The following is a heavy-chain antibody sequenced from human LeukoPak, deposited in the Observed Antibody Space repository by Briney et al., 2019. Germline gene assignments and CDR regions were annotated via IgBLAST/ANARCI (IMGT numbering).Heavy chain of an antibody. J-gene: IGHJ4*02. CDR2: IYTSGST. CDR1: GGSISSGSYY. CDR3: ARVTGYTIEDYFDY. V-gene: IGHV4-61*02. Sequence: SQTLSLTCTVSGGSISSGSYYWSWIRQPAGKGLEWIGRIYTSGSTNYNPSLKSRVTISVDTSKNQFSLKLRSVTAADTAVYYCARVTGYTIEDYFDYWGQGTLVTVSS. D-gene: IGHD3-9*01.